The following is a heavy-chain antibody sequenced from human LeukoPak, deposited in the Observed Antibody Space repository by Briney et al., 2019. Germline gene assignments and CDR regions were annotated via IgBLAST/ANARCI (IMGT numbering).Heavy chain of an antibody. CDR1: GGTFISYA. D-gene: IGHD4-11*01. Sequence: ASVKVSCKASGGTFISYAISWVRQAPGQGLEWMGWISDYNGNTNYAQKLQGRVTMTTDTSTSTAYMELRSLRSDDTAVYYCARDLYRDSLPVSWFDPWGQGTLVTVSS. V-gene: IGHV1-18*01. CDR3: ARDLYRDSLPVSWFDP. J-gene: IGHJ5*02. CDR2: ISDYNGNT.